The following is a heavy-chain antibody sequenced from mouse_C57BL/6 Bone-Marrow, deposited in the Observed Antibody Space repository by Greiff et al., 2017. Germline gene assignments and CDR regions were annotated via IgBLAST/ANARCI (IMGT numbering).Heavy chain of an antibody. V-gene: IGHV14-4*01. CDR2: LDPENGDT. CDR1: GFNIKDDY. CDR3: TTLAIYYGNYHYAMDY. D-gene: IGHD2-1*01. Sequence: EVQLQQSGAELVRPGASVKLSCTASGFNIKDDYMHWVQQRPEQGLEWIGWLDPENGDTEYDSKFQGKATITADTSSNTAYLQLSSLTSEDTAVYYCTTLAIYYGNYHYAMDYWGQGTSVTVSS. J-gene: IGHJ4*01.